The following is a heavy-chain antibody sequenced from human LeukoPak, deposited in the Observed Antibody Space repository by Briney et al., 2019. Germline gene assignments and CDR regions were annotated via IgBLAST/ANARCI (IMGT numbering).Heavy chain of an antibody. Sequence: SETLSLTCTVSGGSISSSSYYWRWIRQPPGKGLEWIGCIYYSGSTYYNPSLKSRVTISVDTSKNQFSLTLSPVTAADTAVYYCAREHCSGGSCYSIYYYYYMDVWGKGTTVTVSS. D-gene: IGHD2-15*01. CDR3: AREHCSGGSCYSIYYYYYMDV. CDR2: IYYSGST. V-gene: IGHV4-39*07. J-gene: IGHJ6*03. CDR1: GGSISSSSYY.